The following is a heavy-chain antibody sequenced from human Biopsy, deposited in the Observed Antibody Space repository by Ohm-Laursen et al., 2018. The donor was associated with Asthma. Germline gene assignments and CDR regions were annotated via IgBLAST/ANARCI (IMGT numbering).Heavy chain of an antibody. Sequence: TLSLTCTVSYGSITRGGYYWTWIRQHPGKGLEWIGFIYYSGSTYYNPSLKSRVSISMDTSKNQFSLKLSSVTAADTAVYYCARAQDYYDSRGYYRSFDYWGQGTLVTVSS. CDR2: IYYSGST. J-gene: IGHJ4*02. CDR3: ARAQDYYDSRGYYRSFDY. D-gene: IGHD3-22*01. CDR1: YGSITRGGYY. V-gene: IGHV4-31*03.